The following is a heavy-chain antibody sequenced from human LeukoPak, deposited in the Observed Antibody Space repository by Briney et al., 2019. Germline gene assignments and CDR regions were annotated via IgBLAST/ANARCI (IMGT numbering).Heavy chain of an antibody. CDR1: GGSISSGDYY. CDR2: IYYSGST. D-gene: IGHD3-22*01. CDR3: AREPEYYYDSSGSDY. V-gene: IGHV4-30-4*01. Sequence: SETLSLTCTVSGGSISSGDYYWGWIRQPPGKGLEWIGYIYYSGSTYYNPSLKSRVTISVDTSKNQFSLKLSSVTAADTAVYYCAREPEYYYDSSGSDYWGQGTLVTVSS. J-gene: IGHJ4*02.